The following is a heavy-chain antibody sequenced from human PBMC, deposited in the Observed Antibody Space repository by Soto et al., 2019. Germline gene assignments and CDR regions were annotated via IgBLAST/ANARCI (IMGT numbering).Heavy chain of an antibody. D-gene: IGHD5-18*01. J-gene: IGHJ4*02. V-gene: IGHV4-34*01. CDR3: ARLRGYSYGSAPYFDY. CDR1: GGSFSGYY. Sequence: QVQLQQWGAGLLKPSETLSLTCAVYGGSFSGYYWSWIRQPPGKGLEWIGEINHSGSTNYNPSLKSGFTISVDTSKNQFSLKLSSVTAADTAVYYCARLRGYSYGSAPYFDYWGQGTLVTVSS. CDR2: INHSGST.